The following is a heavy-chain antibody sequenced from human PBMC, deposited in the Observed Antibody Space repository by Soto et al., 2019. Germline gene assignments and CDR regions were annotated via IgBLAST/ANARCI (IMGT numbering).Heavy chain of an antibody. CDR2: IDGSGGIT. CDR1: GFTFGTTD. J-gene: IGHJ5*02. D-gene: IGHD3-10*01. CDR3: VKNSGGFNT. V-gene: IGHV3-23*01. Sequence: QLLQSGGGLVQPGGSLTLSCAASGFTFGTTDMSWVRQAPGEGLEWVSTIDGSGGITYYAASVKGRFTISGDNARNTVYLQMNSLRGEDTAVYYCVKNSGGFNTWGQGALVTVSS.